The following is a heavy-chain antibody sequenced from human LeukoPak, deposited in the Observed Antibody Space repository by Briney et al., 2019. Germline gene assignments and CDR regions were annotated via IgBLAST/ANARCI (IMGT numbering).Heavy chain of an antibody. J-gene: IGHJ6*03. CDR2: IYTSGST. CDR1: GGSISSYY. V-gene: IGHV4-4*09. CDR3: SSGPPAVATIGLYYYYMDV. D-gene: IGHD5-12*01. Sequence: PSETLSLTCTVSGGSISSYYWSWIRQPPGKGLEWIGYIYTSGSTNYNPSLKSRVTISVDTSKNQFSLKLSSVTAADTAVYYCSSGPPAVATIGLYYYYMDVWGKGTTVTVSS.